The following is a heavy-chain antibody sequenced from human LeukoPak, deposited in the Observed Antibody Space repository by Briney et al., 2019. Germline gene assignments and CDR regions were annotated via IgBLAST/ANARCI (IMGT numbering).Heavy chain of an antibody. D-gene: IGHD6-13*01. CDR3: ARRMYSSSWYSFPDS. CDR2: INHSGST. Sequence: SETLSLTCAVYGGSFSGYYWSWIRQPPGKGLEWIGEINHSGSTNYNPSLKSRVAISIDTSKNQFSLKLTSVTAADTAVYYCARRMYSSSWYSFPDSWGQGTLVTVSS. J-gene: IGHJ4*02. V-gene: IGHV4-34*01. CDR1: GGSFSGYY.